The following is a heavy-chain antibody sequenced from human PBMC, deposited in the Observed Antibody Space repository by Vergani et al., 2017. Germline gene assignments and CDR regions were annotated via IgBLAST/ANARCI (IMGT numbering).Heavy chain of an antibody. V-gene: IGHV5-10-1*01. CDR2: IDPSDSYT. CDR3: ARLPLPKNCSSTSCHIDY. J-gene: IGHJ4*02. D-gene: IGHD2-2*01. Sequence: VQLVQSGAEVKKPGESLRISCKGSGYSFTSYWISWVRQMPGKGLEWMGRIDPSDSYTNYSPSFQGHVTISADKSISTAYLQWSSLKASDTAMYYCARLPLPKNCSSTSCHIDYWGQGTLVTVSS. CDR1: GYSFTSYW.